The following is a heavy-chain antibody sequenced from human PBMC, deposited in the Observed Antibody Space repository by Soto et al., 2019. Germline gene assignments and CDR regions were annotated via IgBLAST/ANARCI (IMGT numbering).Heavy chain of an antibody. D-gene: IGHD3-3*01. CDR2: IIPIFGTA. Sequence: SVKVSCKASGGTFSSYAISWVRLAPGQGLEWMGGIIPIFGTANYAQKFQGRVTITADESTSTAYMELSSLRSEDTAVYYCARAEWLRTRTYFDYWGQGTLVTVSS. V-gene: IGHV1-69*13. J-gene: IGHJ4*02. CDR1: GGTFSSYA. CDR3: ARAEWLRTRTYFDY.